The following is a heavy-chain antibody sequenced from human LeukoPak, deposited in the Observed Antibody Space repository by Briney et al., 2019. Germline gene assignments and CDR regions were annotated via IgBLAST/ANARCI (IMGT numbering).Heavy chain of an antibody. Sequence: SETLSLTCTVSGGSISSSSYYWGWIRQPPGKGLEWIGSIYYSGSTYYNPSLKSRVTISVDTSKNQFSLKLSSVTAADTAVYYCARKYYDILTGYSVGVNWFDPWGQGTLVTVSS. D-gene: IGHD3-9*01. CDR3: ARKYYDILTGYSVGVNWFDP. CDR1: GGSISSSSYY. J-gene: IGHJ5*02. CDR2: IYYSGST. V-gene: IGHV4-39*01.